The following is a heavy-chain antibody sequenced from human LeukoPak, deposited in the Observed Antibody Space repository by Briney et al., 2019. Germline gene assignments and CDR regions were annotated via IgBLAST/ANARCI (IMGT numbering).Heavy chain of an antibody. CDR1: GYTLTELS. D-gene: IGHD3-9*01. J-gene: IGHJ6*03. CDR3: ATRAMTGYYSYYYYYYMDV. Sequence: ASVKVSCTVSGYTLTELSMHWVRQAPGKGLEWMGGFDPEDGETIYAQKFQGRVTMTEDTSTDTAYMELSSLRSEDTAVYYCATRAMTGYYSYYYYYYMDVWGKGTTVTVSS. V-gene: IGHV1-24*01. CDR2: FDPEDGET.